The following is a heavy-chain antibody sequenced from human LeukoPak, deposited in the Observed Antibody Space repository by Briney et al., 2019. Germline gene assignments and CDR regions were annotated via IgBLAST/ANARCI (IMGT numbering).Heavy chain of an antibody. CDR2: MNPNNGKT. V-gene: IGHV1-8*01. CDR3: ARGGLTAGIDWFDP. Sequence: ASVKVSCKASGYTFTTYDINWVRQATGQGLEWMGWMNPNNGKTGYAQKCQGRVTITRNTSINTAYMDLSSLRSEDTAIYYCARGGLTAGIDWFDPWGQGTLVTVSS. D-gene: IGHD1-14*01. J-gene: IGHJ5*02. CDR1: GYTFTTYD.